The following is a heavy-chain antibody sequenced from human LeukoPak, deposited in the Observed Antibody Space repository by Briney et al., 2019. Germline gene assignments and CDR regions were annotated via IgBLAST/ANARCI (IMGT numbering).Heavy chain of an antibody. V-gene: IGHV4-34*01. D-gene: IGHD3-22*01. CDR2: INHSGST. CDR1: GGSFSGYY. J-gene: IGHJ4*02. Sequence: SETLSLTCAVYGGSFSGYYWSWIRQPPGKGLEWIGEINHSGSTNYNPSLKSRVTISVDTSKNQFSLKLSSVTAADTAVYYCARARAVGYYDSSGYFEDYWGQGTLVTVSS. CDR3: ARARAVGYYDSSGYFEDY.